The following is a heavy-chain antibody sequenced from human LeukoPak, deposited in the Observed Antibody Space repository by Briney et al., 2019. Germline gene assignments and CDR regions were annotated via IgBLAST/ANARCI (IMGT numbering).Heavy chain of an antibody. J-gene: IGHJ3*02. CDR2: IYTSGST. V-gene: IGHV4-4*07. CDR3: ARATLRYFDWRNRGNDAFDI. Sequence: SETLSLTCTVSGGSINHYYWSWIRQPAGKGLEWIGRIYTSGSTNYNPSLKSRVTISVDTSKNQFSLKLSSVTAADTAVYYCARATLRYFDWRNRGNDAFDIWGQGTMVTVSS. D-gene: IGHD3-9*01. CDR1: GGSINHYY.